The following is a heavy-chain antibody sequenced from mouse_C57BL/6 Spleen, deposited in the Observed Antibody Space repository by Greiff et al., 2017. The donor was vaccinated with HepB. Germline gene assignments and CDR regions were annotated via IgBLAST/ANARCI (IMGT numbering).Heavy chain of an antibody. CDR2: IDPSDSDT. J-gene: IGHJ2*01. V-gene: IGHV1-50*01. CDR1: GYTFTSYW. CDR3: ARRNRGGKLRTDY. D-gene: IGHD5-5*01. Sequence: QVQLQQPGAELVKPGASVKLSCKASGYTFTSYWMQWVKQRPGQGLEWIGEIDPSDSDTNYNQKFKGKATLTVDTSSSTAYMQLSSRTSEDSAVYYCARRNRGGKLRTDYWGQGTTLTVSS.